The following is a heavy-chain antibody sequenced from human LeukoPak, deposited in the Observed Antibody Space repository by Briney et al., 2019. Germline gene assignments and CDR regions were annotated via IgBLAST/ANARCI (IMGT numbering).Heavy chain of an antibody. Sequence: GGSLRLSCAASVSTLNTYWMTWFRQTPGKGLEWVASLKQDGSDQYYVDSVKGRFTISRDNAENSLYLQMNSLRAEDTAVYYCARETRGTVGSYWGRGTLVTVSS. V-gene: IGHV3-7*05. CDR1: VSTLNTYW. CDR2: LKQDGSDQ. J-gene: IGHJ4*02. CDR3: ARETRGTVGSY. D-gene: IGHD4-23*01.